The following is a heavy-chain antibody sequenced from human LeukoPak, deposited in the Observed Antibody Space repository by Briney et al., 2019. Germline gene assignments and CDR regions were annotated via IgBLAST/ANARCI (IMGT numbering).Heavy chain of an antibody. J-gene: IGHJ6*03. V-gene: IGHV3-11*04. Sequence: GGSLRLSCAASGFTFSNYWMSWVRQAPGKGLEWVSYIGSTIYYADSVKGRFTISRDNAKNSLYLQMNSLRAEDTAVYYCARDRGIVGTTGYYYMDVWGKGTTVTVSS. D-gene: IGHD1-26*01. CDR2: IGSTI. CDR1: GFTFSNYW. CDR3: ARDRGIVGTTGYYYMDV.